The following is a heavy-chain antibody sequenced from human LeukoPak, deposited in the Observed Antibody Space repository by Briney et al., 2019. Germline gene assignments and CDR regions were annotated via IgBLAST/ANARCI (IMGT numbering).Heavy chain of an antibody. CDR1: GFNFRDYY. CDR3: GRIAINANNGMDV. Sequence: GGTLRLSCGASGFNFRDYYIDWVRQAPGRGREGVVGSRNKASRYTTEYAASVEGRFTISRDVSESSLYLQMNSLRTEDTAVYYCGRIAINANNGMDVWGQGTTVTVSS. CDR2: SRNKASRYTT. D-gene: IGHD1/OR15-1a*01. J-gene: IGHJ6*02. V-gene: IGHV3-72*01.